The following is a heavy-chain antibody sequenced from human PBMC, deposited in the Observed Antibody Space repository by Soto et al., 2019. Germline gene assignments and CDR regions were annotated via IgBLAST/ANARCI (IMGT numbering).Heavy chain of an antibody. J-gene: IGHJ6*02. CDR2: IYPGDSDT. CDR3: ARNKGYCSSISCYGMDV. D-gene: IGHD2-2*01. Sequence: GESLKISWKGSGYRFSSYGIVRGRQMPGKGLEWMGTIYPGDSDTRYSPSFQGKVTISADKSISTAYLQWNILKASDTAMYFCARNKGYCSSISCYGMDVWGQGAAVTVSS. V-gene: IGHV5-51*01. CDR1: GYRFSSYG.